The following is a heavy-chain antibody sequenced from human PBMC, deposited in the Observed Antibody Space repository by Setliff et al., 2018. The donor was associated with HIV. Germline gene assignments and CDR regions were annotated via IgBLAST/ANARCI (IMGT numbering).Heavy chain of an antibody. D-gene: IGHD6-13*01. Sequence: SETLSLTCAVYGGSFSGYYWSWIRQPPGKGLEWIGEINHSGSTNYNPSLTSRVTISIDKSKNKFSLKVSSVTAADTAVYYCARILVAAAGTGFDPWGQGILVTVSS. CDR1: GGSFSGYY. CDR2: INHSGST. J-gene: IGHJ5*02. CDR3: ARILVAAAGTGFDP. V-gene: IGHV4-34*01.